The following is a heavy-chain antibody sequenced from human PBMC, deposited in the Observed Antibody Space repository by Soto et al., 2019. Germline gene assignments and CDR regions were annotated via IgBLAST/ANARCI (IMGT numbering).Heavy chain of an antibody. V-gene: IGHV5-10-1*01. D-gene: IGHD6-13*01. Sequence: PGESLKISCKGSGYSFTSYWISWVRQMPGKGLEWMGRIDPSDSYTNYSPSFQGHVTISADKSISTAYLQWSSLKASDTAMYYCARHFPYSSSFFDPWGQGTLVTVSS. CDR1: GYSFTSYW. CDR2: IDPSDSYT. CDR3: ARHFPYSSSFFDP. J-gene: IGHJ5*02.